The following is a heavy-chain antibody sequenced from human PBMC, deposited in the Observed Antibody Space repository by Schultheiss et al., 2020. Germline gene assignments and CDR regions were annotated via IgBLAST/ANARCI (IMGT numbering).Heavy chain of an antibody. CDR3: ARQRITIFGVANWFDP. CDR1: GYSFTSYW. Sequence: GESLKISCKGSGYSFTSYWIGWVRQMPGKGLEWMGIIYPGDSDTRYSPSFQGQVTISADKSISTAYLQWSSLKASDTAMYYCARQRITIFGVANWFDPWGQGTLVTVSS. D-gene: IGHD3-3*01. CDR2: IYPGDSDT. V-gene: IGHV5-51*01. J-gene: IGHJ5*02.